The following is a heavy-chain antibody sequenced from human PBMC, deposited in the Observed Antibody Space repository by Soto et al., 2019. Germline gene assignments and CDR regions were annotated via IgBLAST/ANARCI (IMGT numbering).Heavy chain of an antibody. CDR1: GGSISSGDYY. CDR2: IYYSGST. D-gene: IGHD3-9*01. CDR3: ARHKKKHYDILTGPIYYYYGMDV. Sequence: PSETLSLTCTVSGGSISSGDYYWSWIRQPPGKGLEWIGYIYYSGSTYYNPSLKSRVTISVDTSKNQFSLKLSSVTAADTAVYYCARHKKKHYDILTGPIYYYYGMDVWGQGTTVTVSS. V-gene: IGHV4-30-4*01. J-gene: IGHJ6*02.